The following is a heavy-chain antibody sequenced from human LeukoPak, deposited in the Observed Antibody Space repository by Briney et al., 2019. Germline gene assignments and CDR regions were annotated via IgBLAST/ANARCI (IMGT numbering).Heavy chain of an antibody. D-gene: IGHD3-22*01. CDR2: IYYSGST. CDR3: ARYNYYGSSAYYREGYFDY. V-gene: IGHV4-59*01. CDR1: GGSISSYY. Sequence: SETLSLTCAVSGGSISSYYWSWIRQPPGKGLEWIGYIYYSGSTNYNPSLKSRVTISVATSKNQFSLKLSSVTAADTAMYYCARYNYYGSSAYYREGYFDYWGQGTLVTVSS. J-gene: IGHJ4*02.